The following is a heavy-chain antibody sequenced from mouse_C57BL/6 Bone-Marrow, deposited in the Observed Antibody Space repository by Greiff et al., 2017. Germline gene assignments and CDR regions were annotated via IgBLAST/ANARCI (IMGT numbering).Heavy chain of an antibody. CDR1: GYTFPSYW. V-gene: IGHV1-64*01. CDR2: IHPNTGST. D-gene: IGHD2-3*01. J-gene: IGHJ2*01. Sequence: VHLQQSGAELVKPAASVKLSCKASGYTFPSYWLHLVQQRPGQGLAWIGMIHPNTGSTNYDEKFTSKATLTVDNSSRTAYMQLSSLTSEDAAVYYCARRWFYFDYWGQGTTLTVSS. CDR3: ARRWFYFDY.